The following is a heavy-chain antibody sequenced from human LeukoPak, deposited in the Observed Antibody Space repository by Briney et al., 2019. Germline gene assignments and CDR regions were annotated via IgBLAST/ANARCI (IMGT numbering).Heavy chain of an antibody. Sequence: GGSLRLSCAASGFTFSTSWMHWVRQAPGKGLVWVSRIKSDGSTTTYADSVNGRFTISRDNSKNTLSLEINSLRADNTATYYCARDAGGAWLFDYWGQGTRVIVSS. J-gene: IGHJ4*02. D-gene: IGHD4/OR15-4a*01. CDR1: GFTFSTSW. V-gene: IGHV3-74*01. CDR2: IKSDGSTT. CDR3: ARDAGGAWLFDY.